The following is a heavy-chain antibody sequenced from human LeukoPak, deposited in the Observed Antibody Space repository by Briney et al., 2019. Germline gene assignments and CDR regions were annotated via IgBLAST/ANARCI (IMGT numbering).Heavy chain of an antibody. CDR1: GGSISSYY. D-gene: IGHD1-26*01. V-gene: IGHV4-59*01. CDR2: IYYSGST. J-gene: IGHJ6*02. CDR3: AREWEVVPTARRGDYYYYGMDV. Sequence: SETLSLTCTVSGGSISSYYWSWIRQPPGKGLEWIGFIYYSGSTNYNPSLKSRVTISVDTSKKQFSLKLSSVTAADTAVYYCAREWEVVPTARRGDYYYYGMDVWGQGTTVTVSS.